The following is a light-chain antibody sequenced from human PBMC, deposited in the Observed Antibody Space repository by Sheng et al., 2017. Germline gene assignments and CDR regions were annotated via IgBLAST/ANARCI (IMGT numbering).Light chain of an antibody. CDR3: CSYAGSYTWV. Sequence: QSALTQPRSVSGSPGQSVTISCTGTRSDVGGYNYVSWYQQHPNKAPKLMIYDVSKRPSGVPDRFSGSKSGNTASLTISGLQAEDEADYYCCSYAGSYTWVFGGGTKVTVL. V-gene: IGLV2-11*01. CDR2: DVS. CDR1: RSDVGGYNY. J-gene: IGLJ3*02.